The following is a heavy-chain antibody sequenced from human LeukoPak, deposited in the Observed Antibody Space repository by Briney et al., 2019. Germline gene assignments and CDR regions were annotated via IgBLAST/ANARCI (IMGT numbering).Heavy chain of an antibody. CDR2: IISDGSSA. V-gene: IGHV3-74*01. Sequence: GGSLRLSCAASGFTFSSYWMSWVRQAPGKGLVWVSRIISDGSSASYADSVKGRFTMSRDNAKNTLHLQMNSLRVEDTAVYYCVRDSNYHPDCWGQGTLVTVSS. CDR1: GFTFSSYW. D-gene: IGHD4-11*01. CDR3: VRDSNYHPDC. J-gene: IGHJ4*02.